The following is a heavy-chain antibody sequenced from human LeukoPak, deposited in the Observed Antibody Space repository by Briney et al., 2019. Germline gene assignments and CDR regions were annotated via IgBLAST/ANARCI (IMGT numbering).Heavy chain of an antibody. D-gene: IGHD4-23*01. V-gene: IGHV1-58*01. Sequence: AVTVSFKASGFTFTSSAVQWVRQARGQRGEGIGWIVVGSGNTNYAQKFQERVTITRDMSTSTVYMELSSLRSEDTAVYYCAAEGRPTVVTFRKGAVDLWGQGTMVTVSS. CDR1: GFTFTSSA. CDR2: IVVGSGNT. J-gene: IGHJ3*01. CDR3: AAEGRPTVVTFRKGAVDL.